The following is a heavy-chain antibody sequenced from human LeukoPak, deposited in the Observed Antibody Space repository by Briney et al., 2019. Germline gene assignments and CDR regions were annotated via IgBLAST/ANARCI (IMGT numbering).Heavy chain of an antibody. Sequence: SVKVSCTASGGTFSSYAISWVRQAPGQGLEWMGGIIPIFGTANYAQKFQGRVTITADESTSTAYMELNSLRSEDTAVYYCARDGQLLGFFDYWGQGTLVTVSS. CDR2: IIPIFGTA. D-gene: IGHD6-13*01. CDR1: GGTFSSYA. V-gene: IGHV1-69*13. CDR3: ARDGQLLGFFDY. J-gene: IGHJ4*02.